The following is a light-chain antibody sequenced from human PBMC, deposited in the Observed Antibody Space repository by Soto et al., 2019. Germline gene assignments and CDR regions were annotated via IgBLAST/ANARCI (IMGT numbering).Light chain of an antibody. Sequence: QSVLTQPASVSGSPGQSITISCTGSSSDVGGYKYVSWYQQHPGKAPKLMIFEVNNRPSGVSNRFSGSKSGNTASLTIPGLRAEDEADYYCTSHTSTSTLYVFGTGTKLTVL. J-gene: IGLJ1*01. CDR1: SSDVGGYKY. CDR2: EVN. V-gene: IGLV2-14*01. CDR3: TSHTSTSTLYV.